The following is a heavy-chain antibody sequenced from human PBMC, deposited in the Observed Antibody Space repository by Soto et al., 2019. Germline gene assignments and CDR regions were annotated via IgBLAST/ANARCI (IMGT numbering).Heavy chain of an antibody. Sequence: EVQLVESGGGLVQPGGSLRLSCAASGFTFSSYWMSWVRQAPGKGLEWVANIKQDGSEKYYVDSVKGRFTISRDNAKNSLYLQMNSLRAEETAVYYCARSWNYDYYYYYMDVWGKGTTVTVSS. J-gene: IGHJ6*03. CDR3: ARSWNYDYYYYYMDV. CDR2: IKQDGSEK. D-gene: IGHD1-7*01. V-gene: IGHV3-7*01. CDR1: GFTFSSYW.